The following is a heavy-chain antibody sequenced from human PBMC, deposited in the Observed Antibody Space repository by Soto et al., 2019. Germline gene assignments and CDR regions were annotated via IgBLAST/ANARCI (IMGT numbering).Heavy chain of an antibody. CDR2: ISFDGKKS. J-gene: IGHJ1*01. Sequence: QVQLVESGGGVVQPGGSLRLSCAASGFVLSGYAMHWVRQAPGKGLEWVAVISFDGKKSYYADSAKGRFAISRDTSQNTVVLQMNSLRPADTDLYSCARPAYCRGGSCYTGPTDFQHWGQGALLTVYS. CDR1: GFVLSGYA. CDR3: ARPAYCRGGSCYTGPTDFQH. V-gene: IGHV3-30*09. D-gene: IGHD2-15*01.